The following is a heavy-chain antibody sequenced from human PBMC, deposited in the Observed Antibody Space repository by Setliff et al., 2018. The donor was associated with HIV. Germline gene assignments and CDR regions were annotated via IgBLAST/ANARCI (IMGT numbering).Heavy chain of an antibody. CDR3: ARSTVGAGASFP. J-gene: IGHJ5*02. V-gene: IGHV4-38-2*02. CDR2: ISHGGTM. D-gene: IGHD1-26*01. Sequence: PSETLSLTCTVSDFSISNVHYWGWIRQSPGEGLEWIGSISHGGTMYYRPSLKSRLSISIDTSKKQFSLRLTSLTAADTAIYYCARSTVGAGASFPWGRGILVTVSS. CDR1: DFSISNVHY.